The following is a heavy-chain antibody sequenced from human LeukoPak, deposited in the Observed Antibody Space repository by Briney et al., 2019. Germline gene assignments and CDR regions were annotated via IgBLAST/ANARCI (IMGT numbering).Heavy chain of an antibody. Sequence: GGAPRLSCAASGFTFRSYSMNWVRPAPGKGLEWVSYISTSRSYIYYADSVKGRCTISRDNAKNSLYLQMNSLRAEDAALYYCARDPSRYCSGGSCWALFDYWGQGTLVTVSS. J-gene: IGHJ4*02. CDR3: ARDPSRYCSGGSCWALFDY. CDR2: ISTSRSYI. D-gene: IGHD2-15*01. V-gene: IGHV3-21*04. CDR1: GFTFRSYS.